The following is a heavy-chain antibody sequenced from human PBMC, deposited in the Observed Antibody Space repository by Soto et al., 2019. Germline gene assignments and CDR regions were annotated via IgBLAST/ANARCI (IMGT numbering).Heavy chain of an antibody. V-gene: IGHV3-23*01. CDR3: AMDCSSTNCYN. CDR2: ISGSNSGT. J-gene: IGHJ4*02. D-gene: IGHD2-2*02. Sequence: EVQLLESGGGLVQPGGSLRLSCAASGFTFSSYAMSWVRQAPGKGLEWVSAISGSNSGTYYADSVKGRFIISRDNSRNRLSLQLNSLRAEDTAVYYCAMDCSSTNCYNWGQGTLVTVSS. CDR1: GFTFSSYA.